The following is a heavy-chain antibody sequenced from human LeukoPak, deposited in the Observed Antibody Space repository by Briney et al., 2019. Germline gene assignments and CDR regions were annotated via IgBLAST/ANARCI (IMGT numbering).Heavy chain of an antibody. CDR3: ASSKNGDYFDY. J-gene: IGHJ4*02. CDR2: INHSGST. V-gene: IGHV4-34*01. CDR1: GGSFSDYY. Sequence: SETLSLTCAVYGGSFSDYYWSWIRQPPGKGLEWIGKINHSGSTNYNPSLKSRVTISVDTSKNQFSLKLSSVTAADTAMYNCASSKNGDYFDYWGQGTLVTVSS. D-gene: IGHD4-17*01.